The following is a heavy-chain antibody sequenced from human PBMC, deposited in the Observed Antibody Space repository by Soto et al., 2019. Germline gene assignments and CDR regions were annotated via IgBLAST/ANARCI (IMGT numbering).Heavy chain of an antibody. Sequence: QVPLVQSGAEVKKPGASVKVSCKASGYTFTSYGISWVRQAPGQGLERMGWISAYNGNTNYAQKLQGRVTMTTDTSTSTAYMELRSLRSDDTAVYYCARDRGRVRYTYYYGMDVWGQGTTVTVSS. CDR1: GYTFTSYG. D-gene: IGHD1-1*01. CDR3: ARDRGRVRYTYYYGMDV. CDR2: ISAYNGNT. V-gene: IGHV1-18*04. J-gene: IGHJ6*02.